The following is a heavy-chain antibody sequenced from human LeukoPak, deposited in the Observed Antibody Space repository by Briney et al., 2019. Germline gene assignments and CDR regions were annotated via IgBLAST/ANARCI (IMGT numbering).Heavy chain of an antibody. J-gene: IGHJ4*02. CDR2: IYHNGNT. Sequence: SETLSLTCGVSGASIRSTHWWTWVRQPPGKGLEWIGEIYHNGNTEYNPSLSSRLLISVDKSKNQFSLKLTSVTAADTAVYYCARGRGTYYHFDYWGQGTLVTVSS. V-gene: IGHV4-4*02. CDR1: GASIRSTHW. D-gene: IGHD1-26*01. CDR3: ARGRGTYYHFDY.